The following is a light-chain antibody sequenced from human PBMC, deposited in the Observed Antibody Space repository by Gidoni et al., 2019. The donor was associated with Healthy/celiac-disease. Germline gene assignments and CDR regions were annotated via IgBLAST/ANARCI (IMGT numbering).Light chain of an antibody. CDR3: QRRT. CDR1: QSVSSY. J-gene: IGKJ2*01. V-gene: IGKV3-11*01. Sequence: ELVLTQSPATLSLSPGERATLSCRASQSVSSYLAWYQQKPGQAPRLLIYDASNRATGIPARFSGSGSGTDFTLTISSLEPEDFAVYYCQRRTFXXXTKLEIK. CDR2: DAS.